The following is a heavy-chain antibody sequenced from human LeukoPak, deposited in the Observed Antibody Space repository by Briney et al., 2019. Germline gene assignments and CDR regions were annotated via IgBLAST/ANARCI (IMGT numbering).Heavy chain of an antibody. CDR2: IRYSGTT. CDR1: GGSISGHY. Sequence: SETLSLTCTVSGGSISGHYWSWIRQPPGKGLEWIGYIRYSGTTNYSPSLKSRATISVDTSKNQFSLNLISVTAADTAIYYCARVSSGGYFHTYYFDYWGQGTLVTVSS. V-gene: IGHV4-59*11. CDR3: ARVSSGGYFHTYYFDY. J-gene: IGHJ4*02. D-gene: IGHD3-22*01.